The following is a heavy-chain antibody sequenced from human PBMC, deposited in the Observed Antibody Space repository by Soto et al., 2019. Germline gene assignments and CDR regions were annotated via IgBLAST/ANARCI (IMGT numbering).Heavy chain of an antibody. D-gene: IGHD3-22*01. CDR3: ATSYYYDSSGYFDAFDL. Sequence: EGQLLESGGGLVRSGGSLRLSCAASGFTFNNYEMNWVRQAPGKGPEWVSYISRSGSTTYYGDSVKGRFTISRDNAKNSLYLQMISLRAEDTAVYYCATSYYYDSSGYFDAFDLWGQGTLVSVSS. V-gene: IGHV3-48*03. CDR1: GFTFNNYE. J-gene: IGHJ3*01. CDR2: ISRSGSTT.